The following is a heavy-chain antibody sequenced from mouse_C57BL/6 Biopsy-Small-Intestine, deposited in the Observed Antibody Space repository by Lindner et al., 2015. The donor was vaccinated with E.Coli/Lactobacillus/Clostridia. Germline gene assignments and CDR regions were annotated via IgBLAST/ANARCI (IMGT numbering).Heavy chain of an antibody. CDR3: ARDNSGIYSGTSSWWFDP. CDR1: GYSFSNHY. CDR2: INPSGSGT. D-gene: IGHD3-2*01. V-gene: IGHV1-53*01. Sequence: SVKVSCKASGYSFSNHYMHWVRQAPGQGLEWMGIINPSGSGTNYAQKFQGRVTMTRDTSTSTDYVEITSLRSEDTAVYYCARDNSGIYSGTSSWWFDPWGQGTLVTVSS. J-gene: IGHJ4*01.